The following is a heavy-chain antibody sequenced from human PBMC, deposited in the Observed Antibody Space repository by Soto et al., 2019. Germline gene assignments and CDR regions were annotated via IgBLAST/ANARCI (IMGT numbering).Heavy chain of an antibody. J-gene: IGHJ4*02. D-gene: IGHD1-20*01. V-gene: IGHV3-30*18. CDR3: AKEGRYNWNRRFYY. CDR2: ISYDGSNK. CDR1: GFTFSSYG. Sequence: GGSLRLSCAASGFTFSSYGMHWVRQAPGKGLEWVAVISYDGSNKYYADSVKGRFTISRDNSKNTLYLQMNSLRAEDTAVYYCAKEGRYNWNRRFYYWGQGTLVTVSS.